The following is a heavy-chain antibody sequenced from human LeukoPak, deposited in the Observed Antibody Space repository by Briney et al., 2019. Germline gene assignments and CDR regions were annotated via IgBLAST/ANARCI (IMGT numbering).Heavy chain of an antibody. CDR1: GGSFSSYY. J-gene: IGHJ4*02. V-gene: IGHV4-4*07. CDR3: ARDNSDILTGYYRAFDY. D-gene: IGHD3-9*01. Sequence: SSETLSLTCAVYGGSFSSYYWSWIRQPAGKGLEWIGRIYTSGSTNYNPSLKSRVTMSVDTSKNQFSLKLSSVTAADTAVYYCARDNSDILTGYYRAFDYWGQGTLVTVSS. CDR2: IYTSGST.